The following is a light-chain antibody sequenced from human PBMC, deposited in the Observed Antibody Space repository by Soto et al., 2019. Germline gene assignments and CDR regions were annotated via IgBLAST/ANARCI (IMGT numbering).Light chain of an antibody. CDR3: QQFNAYPLT. V-gene: IGKV1-9*01. CDR2: GAS. CDR1: QGISDY. Sequence: DIQLTQSPSFLSASVGDRVTISCRASQGISDYLAWYHQKPGKAPKLLIYGASTLQSGVPSRFSGSASGTEFTLTISSLQPEDFAPYFCQQFNAYPLTFGGGTKLEIK. J-gene: IGKJ4*01.